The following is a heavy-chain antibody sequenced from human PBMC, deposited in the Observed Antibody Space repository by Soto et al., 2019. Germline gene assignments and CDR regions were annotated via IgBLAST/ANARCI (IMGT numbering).Heavy chain of an antibody. V-gene: IGHV4-30-2*01. Sequence: QLQLQESGSGLVKPSQTLSLTCAVSGASISNAGFSWNWIRRPPGKGLEWIGYIYDTGDTYYNPSLKSRVTISVDTSKNQFSLNLSSVTAADTAVYYCARGAGLPDYYGVDVSGLGTTVTVSS. CDR1: GASISNAGFS. CDR3: ARGAGLPDYYGVDV. J-gene: IGHJ6*02. CDR2: IYDTGDT. D-gene: IGHD4-17*01.